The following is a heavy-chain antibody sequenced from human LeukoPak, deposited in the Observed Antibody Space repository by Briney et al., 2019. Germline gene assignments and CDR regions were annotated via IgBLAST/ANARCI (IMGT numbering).Heavy chain of an antibody. CDR2: ISASGGGT. V-gene: IGHV3-21*01. CDR3: ASQDYYDSSGYYVTDAFDI. Sequence: PGGSLRLSCAASGIIFNSYIMSWVRQAPGQGLEWVSSISASGGGTYYADSVKGRFTISRDSAKNSLYLQMNSLRAEDTAVYYCASQDYYDSSGYYVTDAFDIWGQGTMVTVSS. CDR1: GIIFNSYI. J-gene: IGHJ3*02. D-gene: IGHD3-22*01.